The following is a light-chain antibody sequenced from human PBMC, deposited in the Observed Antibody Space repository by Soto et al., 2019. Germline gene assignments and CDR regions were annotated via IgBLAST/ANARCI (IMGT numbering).Light chain of an antibody. V-gene: IGKV3-20*01. CDR2: GAS. J-gene: IGKJ3*01. CDR1: QSVSSSY. CDR3: QQYGSSPPFT. Sequence: EIVLTQSPGTLSLSPGERATLSCRASQSVSSSYLAWYQQKPGQAPRLLIYGASSRATGIPDRFSGSGSGTDFTLTISSMEHEDFAVYYCQQYGSSPPFTFRPGPKVDIK.